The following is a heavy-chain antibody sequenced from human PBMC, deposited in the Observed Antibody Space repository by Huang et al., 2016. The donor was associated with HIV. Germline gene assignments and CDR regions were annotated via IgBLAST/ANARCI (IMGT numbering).Heavy chain of an antibody. CDR2: IGSDRHDT. D-gene: IGHD4-4*01. V-gene: IGHV1-18*01. CDR1: GYDFGSYG. Sequence: QVQLVQSGGEVMQPGASVRVSCKASGYDFGSYGMSWVRQAPGKVLEWLVWIGSDRHDTGTAQKFQGRVTITTDTSTTTTYRELRSLRTDDTDMYYCARDPYYSNRWKRNDASFLWGQGTMITVSS. CDR3: ARDPYYSNRWKRNDASFL. J-gene: IGHJ3*01.